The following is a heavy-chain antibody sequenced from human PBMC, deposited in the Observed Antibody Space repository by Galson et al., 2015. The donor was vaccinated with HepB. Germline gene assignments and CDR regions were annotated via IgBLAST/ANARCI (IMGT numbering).Heavy chain of an antibody. J-gene: IGHJ6*03. D-gene: IGHD3-10*01. CDR1: GYSFTSYW. V-gene: IGHV5-51*03. Sequence: QSGAEVKKPGESLKISCKGSGYSFTSYWIGWVRQMPGKGLEWMGIIYPGDSDTRYSPSFQGQVTISADKSISTAYLQWSSLKASDTAMYYCARRRYYGSATRRNYYMDVWGKGTTVTVSS. CDR3: ARRRYYGSATRRNYYMDV. CDR2: IYPGDSDT.